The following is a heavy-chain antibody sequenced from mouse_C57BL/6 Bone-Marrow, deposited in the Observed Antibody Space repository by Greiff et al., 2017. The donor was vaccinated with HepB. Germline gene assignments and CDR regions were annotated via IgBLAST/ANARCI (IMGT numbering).Heavy chain of an antibody. CDR1: GFTFSDYG. V-gene: IGHV5-17*01. CDR2: ISSGSSTI. CDR3: ARDDDWFAY. Sequence: EVNLVESGGGLVKPGGSLKLSCAASGFTFSDYGMHWVRQAPEKGLEWVAYISSGSSTIYYADTVKGRFTISRDNAKNTLFLQMTSLRSEDTAMYYCARDDDWFAYWGQGTLVTVSA. J-gene: IGHJ3*01.